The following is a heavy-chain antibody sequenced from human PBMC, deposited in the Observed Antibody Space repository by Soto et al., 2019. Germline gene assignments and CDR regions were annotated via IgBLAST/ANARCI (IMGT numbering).Heavy chain of an antibody. CDR2: IYYSGST. CDR1: GGSISSYY. CDR3: ARTYYDILTGYYPTYYFDY. Sequence: QVQLQESGPGLVKPSETLSLTCTVSGGSISSYYRSWIRQPPGKGLEWIGYIYYSGSTNYNPSLKSRVTISVDTSKNQFSLKLSSVTAADTAVYYCARTYYDILTGYYPTYYFDYWGQGTLVTVSS. J-gene: IGHJ4*02. V-gene: IGHV4-59*01. D-gene: IGHD3-9*01.